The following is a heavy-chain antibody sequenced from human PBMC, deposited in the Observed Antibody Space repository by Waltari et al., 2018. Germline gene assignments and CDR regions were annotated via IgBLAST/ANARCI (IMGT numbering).Heavy chain of an antibody. CDR2: INHSGST. CDR3: AIRGAHSSSWYWNYYYMDV. V-gene: IGHV4-34*01. CDR1: GGSFSGDY. Sequence: QVQLQQWGAGLVKPSETLSLTCAVYGGSFSGDYWSWIRQPPGQGLEWIGEINHSGSTNYNPSLKSRVTISVDTSKNQFSLKLSSVTAADTAVYYCAIRGAHSSSWYWNYYYMDVWGKGTTVTVSS. D-gene: IGHD6-13*01. J-gene: IGHJ6*03.